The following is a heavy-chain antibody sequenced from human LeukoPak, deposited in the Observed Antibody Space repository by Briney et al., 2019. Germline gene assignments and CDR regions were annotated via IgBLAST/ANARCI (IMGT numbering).Heavy chain of an antibody. D-gene: IGHD1-1*01. CDR1: GFTFSSYW. J-gene: IGHJ5*02. V-gene: IGHV3-7*01. Sequence: GGSLRLSCAASGFTFSSYWMSWVRQAPGKGLEWVANIKQDGSEKYYVDSVKGRFTISRDNAKNSLYLQMNSLRVEDTAVYYCARLGLEVGGPNWFDPWGQGTLVTVSS. CDR2: IKQDGSEK. CDR3: ARLGLEVGGPNWFDP.